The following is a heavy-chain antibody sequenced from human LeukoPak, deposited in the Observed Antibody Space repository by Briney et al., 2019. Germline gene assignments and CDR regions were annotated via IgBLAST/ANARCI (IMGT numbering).Heavy chain of an antibody. D-gene: IGHD3-10*01. V-gene: IGHV3-33*01. CDR3: ASWRGSGSYGGYFDY. J-gene: IGHJ4*02. Sequence: TGGSLRLSCAASGFTFSSYGMYWVRQAPGKGLEWVALIWYDGSNRYCADSVKGRFTISRDNSKNTLYLRMNSLRAEDTAVYYCASWRGSGSYGGYFDYWGQGTLVTVSS. CDR2: IWYDGSNR. CDR1: GFTFSSYG.